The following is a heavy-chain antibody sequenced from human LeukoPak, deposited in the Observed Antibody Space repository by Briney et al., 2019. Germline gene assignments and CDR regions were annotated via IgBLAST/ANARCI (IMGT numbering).Heavy chain of an antibody. V-gene: IGHV4-34*01. CDR1: GGSFSGYY. CDR3: ARHFYGDLEYFDY. CDR2: ITHSGNT. J-gene: IGHJ4*02. Sequence: PSETLSLTCAASGGSFSGYYWTWIRQPPGKGLEWIGEITHSGNTKYKPSLKSRVTISVDTSRNQFSLKLSSVTAADTAVYYCARHFYGDLEYFDYWGQGTLVTVSS. D-gene: IGHD4-17*01.